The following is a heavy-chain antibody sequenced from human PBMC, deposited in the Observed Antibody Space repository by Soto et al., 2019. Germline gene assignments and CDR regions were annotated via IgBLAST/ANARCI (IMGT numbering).Heavy chain of an antibody. D-gene: IGHD6-13*01. Sequence: GGSLRLSCAASGFTFSSYGMHWVRQAPGKGLEWVAVISYDGSNKYYADSVKGRFTISRDNSKNTLYLQMNSLRAEDTAVYYCAKEGSSRKNPFLDYWGQGTLVTVSS. CDR1: GFTFSSYG. CDR3: AKEGSSRKNPFLDY. CDR2: ISYDGSNK. V-gene: IGHV3-30*18. J-gene: IGHJ4*02.